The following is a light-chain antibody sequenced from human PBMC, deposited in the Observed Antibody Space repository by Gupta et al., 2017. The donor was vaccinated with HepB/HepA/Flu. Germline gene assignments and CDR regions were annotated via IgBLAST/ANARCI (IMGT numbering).Light chain of an antibody. CDR3: QQSYTFPWT. Sequence: IQMTQSPSSLPASVGDRVTITCRAGQNINNFLNWYQQKPEKAPRLLIFAASSLQSGVPSRFSGSGSGTDFTLTISSLQPEDFATYYCQQSYTFPWTFGQGTKVEIK. V-gene: IGKV1-39*01. J-gene: IGKJ1*01. CDR2: AAS. CDR1: QNINNF.